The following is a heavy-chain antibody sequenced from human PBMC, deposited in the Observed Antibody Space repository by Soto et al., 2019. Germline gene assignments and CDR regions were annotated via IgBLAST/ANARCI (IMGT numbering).Heavy chain of an antibody. CDR2: IGESGDTT. CDR3: VIGGGSYS. J-gene: IGHJ5*01. V-gene: IGHV3-23*01. D-gene: IGHD1-26*01. CDR1: GFTFRNYA. Sequence: PGGSLRLSCVASGFTFRNYAMKWVRQAPGKGLEWVSGIGESGDTTSYADSVKGRFTVSRDNSKNTLFLQMNSLRAEDTALYYCVIGGGSYSWGHGTQVTVSS.